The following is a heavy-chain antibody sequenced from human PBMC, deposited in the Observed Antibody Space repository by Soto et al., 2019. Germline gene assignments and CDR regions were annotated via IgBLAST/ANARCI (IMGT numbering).Heavy chain of an antibody. CDR2: INHSGST. CDR1: GGSFSGYY. CDR3: ARGGNSGYVW. V-gene: IGHV4-34*01. Sequence: QVQLQQWGAGLLKPSETLSLTCAVYGGSFSGYYWSWIRQPPGKGLEWIGEINHSGSTNSNPSLKSRVTKAVDTAKNQFSLKLSSVTAADTAVYYCARGGNSGYVWWGQGTLVTVSS. D-gene: IGHD5-12*01. J-gene: IGHJ4*02.